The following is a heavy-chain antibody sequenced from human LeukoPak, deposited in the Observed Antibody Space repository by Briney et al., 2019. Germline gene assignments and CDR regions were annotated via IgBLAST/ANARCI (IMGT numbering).Heavy chain of an antibody. CDR3: ARVARHPGIAVAGNDY. D-gene: IGHD6-19*01. CDR1: GFTFSSYA. CDR2: ISYDGSNK. Sequence: GSLRLSCAASGFTFSSYAMHWVRQAPGKGLEWVAVISYDGSNKYYADSVKGRFTISRDNARKSLYLQMDSLRAEDTAVYYCARVARHPGIAVAGNDYWGQGTLVTVSS. J-gene: IGHJ4*02. V-gene: IGHV3-30*04.